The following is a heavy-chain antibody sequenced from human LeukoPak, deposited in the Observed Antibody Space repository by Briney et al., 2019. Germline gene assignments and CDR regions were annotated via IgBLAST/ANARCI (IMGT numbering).Heavy chain of an antibody. D-gene: IGHD6-19*01. CDR2: IYSAGNT. Sequence: GGSLRLSCAASGFTFSSYGMHWVRQAPGKGLEWVSFIYSAGNTYYADFVKGRFTISRHTSKNTLYLQMNSLRAEDTAVYYCVKITSSSGGDYWGQGTLVTVSS. J-gene: IGHJ4*02. V-gene: IGHV3-NL1*01. CDR1: GFTFSSYG. CDR3: VKITSSSGGDY.